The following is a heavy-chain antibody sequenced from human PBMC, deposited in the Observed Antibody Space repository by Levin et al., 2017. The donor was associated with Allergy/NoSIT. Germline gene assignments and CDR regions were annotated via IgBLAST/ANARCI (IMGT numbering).Heavy chain of an antibody. CDR2: IYGGGST. CDR1: GFTVSSNY. J-gene: IGHJ4*02. CDR3: ASEITRGSPDNYVPL. D-gene: IGHD3-10*02. Sequence: GESLKISCAVSGFTVSSNYMSWVRQAPGKGPEWVSVIYGGGSTYYADSVRGRFTISRDNSKNTLSLQMNSLRVEDTAVYYCASEITRGSPDNYVPLWGRGTLVTVSS. V-gene: IGHV3-53*01.